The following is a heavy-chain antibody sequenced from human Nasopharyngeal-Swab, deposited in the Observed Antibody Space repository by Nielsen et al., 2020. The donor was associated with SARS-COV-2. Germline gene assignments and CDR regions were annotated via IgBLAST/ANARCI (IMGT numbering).Heavy chain of an antibody. Sequence: GESLKISCAASGFTFSSYSMNWVRQAPGKGLEWVSSISSSSSYIYYADSVKGRFTISRDNAKNSLYLQMNSLRAEDTAVYYCARWDYSNYDLDYWGQGTLVTDSS. V-gene: IGHV3-21*01. CDR3: ARWDYSNYDLDY. CDR1: GFTFSSYS. J-gene: IGHJ4*02. D-gene: IGHD4-11*01. CDR2: ISSSSSYI.